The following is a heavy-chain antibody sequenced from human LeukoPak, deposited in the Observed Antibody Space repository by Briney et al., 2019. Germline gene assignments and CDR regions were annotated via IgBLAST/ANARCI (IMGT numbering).Heavy chain of an antibody. Sequence: SETLSLTCTVSGGSISSYYWSWIRQPPGKGLEWIGYIYYSGSTNYNPSLKSRVTISVDTSKNQFSLKLSSVTAADTAVYYCARGRRALDYWGQGTLVTVSS. CDR2: IYYSGST. CDR1: GGSISSYY. J-gene: IGHJ4*02. CDR3: ARGRRALDY. V-gene: IGHV4-59*12.